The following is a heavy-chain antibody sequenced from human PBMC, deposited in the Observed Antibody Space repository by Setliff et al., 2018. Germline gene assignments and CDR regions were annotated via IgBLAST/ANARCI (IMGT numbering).Heavy chain of an antibody. J-gene: IGHJ6*03. V-gene: IGHV1-46*01. D-gene: IGHD3-22*01. CDR3: AREEGYYYDSTDYYYYMDV. Sequence: ASVKVSCKASGYTFTGYYMHWVRQAPGQGLEWMGIIDPSGDYTNYAQKFQGRVTITADESTSTVYMELSSLRSDDTALYYCAREEGYYYDSTDYYYYMDVWGKGTTVTVSS. CDR2: IDPSGDYT. CDR1: GYTFTGYY.